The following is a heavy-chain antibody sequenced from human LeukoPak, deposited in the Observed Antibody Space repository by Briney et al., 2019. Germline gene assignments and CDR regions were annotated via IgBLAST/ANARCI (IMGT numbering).Heavy chain of an antibody. D-gene: IGHD2-2*01. CDR2: ISGSGGST. J-gene: IGHJ4*02. CDR1: GFTFSSYA. V-gene: IGHV3-23*01. CDR3: VKAPSIVVVPAAKGFDY. Sequence: PGGSLRLSCAASGFTFSSYAMSWVRQAPGKGLEWVSAISGSGGSTYYADSVKGRFTISRDNSKNTLYLQMNSLRAEDTAVYYCVKAPSIVVVPAAKGFDYWGQGTLVTVSS.